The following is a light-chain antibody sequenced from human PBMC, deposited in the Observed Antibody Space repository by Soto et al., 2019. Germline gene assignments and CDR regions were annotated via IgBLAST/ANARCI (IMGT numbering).Light chain of an antibody. J-gene: IGLJ2*01. Sequence: QSVLTQPPSASGTPGQRVTISCSGNNSNIGSNYVYWYQQLPGTAPKLLISSNNQRPSGVPDRFSGSKTGTSASLAISGLRSEDEANYYCASGDDSLGGPDVVFGGGTKLTVL. CDR2: SNN. CDR1: NSNIGSNY. V-gene: IGLV1-47*01. CDR3: ASGDDSLGGPDVV.